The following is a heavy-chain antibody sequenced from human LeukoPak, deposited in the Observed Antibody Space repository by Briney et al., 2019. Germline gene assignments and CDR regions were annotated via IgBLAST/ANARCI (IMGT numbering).Heavy chain of an antibody. Sequence: TGGSLRLSCAASGFPYSNYELNWVRQAPGKGLEWVSYISSSGSTIYYADSVKGRFTISRDNAKNSLYLQMNSLRAEDTAVYYCASRSSWYLLYYYMNVWGKGSTVTVSS. CDR1: GFPYSNYE. CDR3: ASRSSWYLLYYYMNV. J-gene: IGHJ6*03. V-gene: IGHV3-48*03. CDR2: ISSSGSTI. D-gene: IGHD6-13*01.